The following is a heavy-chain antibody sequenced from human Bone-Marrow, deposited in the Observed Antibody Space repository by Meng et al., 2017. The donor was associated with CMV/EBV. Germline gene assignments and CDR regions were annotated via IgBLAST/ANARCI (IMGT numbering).Heavy chain of an antibody. CDR1: GYTFTDNH. CDR3: ARAVGPTGFDP. V-gene: IGHV1-2*02. J-gene: IGHJ5*02. D-gene: IGHD1-26*01. CDR2: INPNSGAT. Sequence: ASVKVSCKASGYTFTDNHIHWVRQAPGQGLEWMGWINPNSGATNYAQKFQGRVTMATDTAITTVYMYLSRLTSDDTAVFYCARAVGPTGFDPWGQGTLVTVSS.